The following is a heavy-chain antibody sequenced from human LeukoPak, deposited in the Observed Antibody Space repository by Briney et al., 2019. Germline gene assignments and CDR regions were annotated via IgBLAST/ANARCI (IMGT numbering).Heavy chain of an antibody. Sequence: GGSLRLSCAASGITFRSNGMHWVRQAPGKGLEWVAFIWYDGSNKYYADSVKGRFTISRDNSRNTLFLQMNSLRAEDTAVYYCATDRATQYFDYWGQGTLVSVSS. D-gene: IGHD2-15*01. CDR2: IWYDGSNK. J-gene: IGHJ4*02. CDR1: GITFRSNG. CDR3: ATDRATQYFDY. V-gene: IGHV3-30*02.